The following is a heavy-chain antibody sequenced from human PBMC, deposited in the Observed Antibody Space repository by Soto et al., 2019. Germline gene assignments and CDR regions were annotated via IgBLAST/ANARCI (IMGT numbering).Heavy chain of an antibody. J-gene: IGHJ3*02. CDR1: GFTFSDYY. D-gene: IGHD6-19*01. CDR3: ARDLTGGGWYNAFDI. Sequence: GGSLRLSCAASGFTFSDYYMSWIRQAPGKGLEWVSYISSSGSTIYYADSVKGRFTISRVNAKNSPYLQMNSLRAEDTAVYYCARDLTGGGWYNAFDIWGQGTMVTVSS. V-gene: IGHV3-11*01. CDR2: ISSSGSTI.